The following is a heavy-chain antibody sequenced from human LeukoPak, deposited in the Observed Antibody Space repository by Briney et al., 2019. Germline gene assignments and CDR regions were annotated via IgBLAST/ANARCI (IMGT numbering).Heavy chain of an antibody. CDR3: ARGAHGNYYGTLDY. D-gene: IGHD1-26*01. Sequence: SETLSLTCTVSGGSLSSSSYYWGWIRQPPGKGLEWIGSIYYSGSTYYNPSLKSRVTISVDTPKNQFSLKLSSVTAADTAVYYCARGAHGNYYGTLDYWGQGTLVTVSS. V-gene: IGHV4-39*07. CDR2: IYYSGST. CDR1: GGSLSSSSYY. J-gene: IGHJ4*02.